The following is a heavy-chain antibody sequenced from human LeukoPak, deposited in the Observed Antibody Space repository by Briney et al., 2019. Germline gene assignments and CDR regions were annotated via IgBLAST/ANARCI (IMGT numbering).Heavy chain of an antibody. CDR1: GGSISSYY. J-gene: IGHJ5*02. Sequence: PETLSLTCTVSGGSISSYYWSWIRQPAGKALEWIGRIYPSGSTNYNPSPKSRVTISVDTSKNQFSLKLSSVTAADTAVYYCARVYSGDFWSGYFSWFDPWGQGTLVTVSS. V-gene: IGHV4-4*07. CDR3: ARVYSGDFWSGYFSWFDP. CDR2: IYPSGST. D-gene: IGHD3-3*01.